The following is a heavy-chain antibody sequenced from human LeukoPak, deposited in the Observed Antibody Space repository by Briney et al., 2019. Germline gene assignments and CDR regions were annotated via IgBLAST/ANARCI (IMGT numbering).Heavy chain of an antibody. D-gene: IGHD3-22*01. CDR1: GFTFSSNA. Sequence: PGGSLRLSCAASGFTFSSNAMSWVRQAPGKGLEWVSGISGSGGSTYYADSVKGRFTISRDNSKNTLSLHMNSLRAEDTAVYYCARDLDSSGYYHVVDCWGQGALVTVSS. CDR2: ISGSGGST. V-gene: IGHV3-23*01. J-gene: IGHJ4*02. CDR3: ARDLDSSGYYHVVDC.